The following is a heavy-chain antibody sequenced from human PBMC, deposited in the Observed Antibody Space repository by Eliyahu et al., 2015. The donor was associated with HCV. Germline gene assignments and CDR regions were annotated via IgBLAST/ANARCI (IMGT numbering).Heavy chain of an antibody. D-gene: IGHD2-2*02. CDR3: ARHLCSSTSCYTGVFSWYFDL. V-gene: IGHV4-39*01. J-gene: IGHJ2*01. Sequence: QLQLQESGPGLVKPSETLSLTCTVSGGSISSSSYYWGWXRQPPGKGLEWIGSIYYXGSTYYNPSLKSRVTISVDTSKNQFSLKLSSVTAADTAVYYCARHLCSSTSCYTGVFSWYFDLWGRGTLVTVSS. CDR2: IYYXGST. CDR1: GGSISSSSYY.